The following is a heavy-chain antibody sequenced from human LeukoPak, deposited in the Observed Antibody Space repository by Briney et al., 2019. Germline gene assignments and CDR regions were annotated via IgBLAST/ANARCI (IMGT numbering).Heavy chain of an antibody. J-gene: IGHJ4*02. D-gene: IGHD6-13*01. CDR2: ISWNSGSI. V-gene: IGHV3-9*01. CDR1: GFTFDDYA. Sequence: SLRLSCAASGFTFDDYAMHWVRQAPGKGLEWVSGISWNSGSIGYADSVKGRFTISRDNAKNSLHLQMNSLRDEDTALYYCAKEGDSSFIEYWGQGTLVTVSS. CDR3: AKEGDSSFIEY.